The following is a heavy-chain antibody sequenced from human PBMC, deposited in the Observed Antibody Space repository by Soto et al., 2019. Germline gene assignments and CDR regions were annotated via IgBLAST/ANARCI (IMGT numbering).Heavy chain of an antibody. J-gene: IGHJ3*02. CDR1: GYTFTGYY. CDR3: AVAYSSGWYGVGAFDI. D-gene: IGHD6-19*01. CDR2: INPNSGGT. V-gene: IGHV1-2*04. Sequence: ASVKVSCKASGYTFTGYYMHWARQAPGQGLEWMGWINPNSGGTNYAQKFQGWVTMTRDTSISTAYMELSRLRSDDTAVYYCAVAYSSGWYGVGAFDIWGQGTMVTVS.